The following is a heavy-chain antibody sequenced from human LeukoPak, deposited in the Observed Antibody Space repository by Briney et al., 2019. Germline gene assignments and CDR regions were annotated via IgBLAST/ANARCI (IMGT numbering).Heavy chain of an antibody. CDR2: INPHSGGT. Sequence: GASVKVSCKASGYIFTDYYIHWVRQAPGQGLEWMGWINPHSGGTNYARLFHGRVSMTRDTSITTAYMELSRLRSDDTAVYYCARDGDTAYYYYMDVWGKGTTVTVSS. CDR3: ARDGDTAYYYYMDV. CDR1: GYIFTDYY. J-gene: IGHJ6*03. V-gene: IGHV1-2*02. D-gene: IGHD5-18*01.